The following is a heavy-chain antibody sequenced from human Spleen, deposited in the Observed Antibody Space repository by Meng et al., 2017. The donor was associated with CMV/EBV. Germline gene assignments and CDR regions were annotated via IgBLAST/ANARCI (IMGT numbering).Heavy chain of an antibody. CDR2: IRAYSGVP. V-gene: IGHV1-18*01. D-gene: IGHD6-6*01. J-gene: IGHJ6*02. Sequence: RDGSTWVRRAPGQGLEWLGWIRAYSGVPEYAVKFQGRVTMTRDTSTSTVYMELSSLRSEDTAVYYCARCFRGALKYSSSFYGMDVWGQGTMVTVSS. CDR1: RDG. CDR3: ARCFRGALKYSSSFYGMDV.